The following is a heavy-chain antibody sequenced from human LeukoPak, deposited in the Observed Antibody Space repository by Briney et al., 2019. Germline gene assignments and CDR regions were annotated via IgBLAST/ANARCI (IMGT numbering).Heavy chain of an antibody. J-gene: IGHJ3*01. CDR2: IRGSGASS. Sequence: PGGSLRLSCAASGFTFSDYYMSWIRQAPGKGLEWVSSIRGSGASSFYADSVKGRFAMSRDNSKSTLYLQMNSLRVGDTAVYYCGRDPNGDYVGAFDFGGQGTLVTVSS. V-gene: IGHV3-23*01. CDR3: GRDPNGDYVGAFDF. D-gene: IGHD4-17*01. CDR1: GFTFSDYY.